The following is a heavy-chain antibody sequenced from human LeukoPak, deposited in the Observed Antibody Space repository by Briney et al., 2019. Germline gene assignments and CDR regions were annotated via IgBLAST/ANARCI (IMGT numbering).Heavy chain of an antibody. CDR1: GYTFTSYY. V-gene: IGHV1-46*01. CDR2: INPSGGST. Sequence: ASVKVSCKASGYTFTSYYMHWVRQAPGQGLEWMGIINPSGGSTSYAQKFQGRVTMTRDMSTSTVYMELSGLRSEDTAVYYCARDLGSVGGEQDYWGQGTLVTVSS. CDR3: ARDLGSVGGEQDY. J-gene: IGHJ4*02. D-gene: IGHD3-16*01.